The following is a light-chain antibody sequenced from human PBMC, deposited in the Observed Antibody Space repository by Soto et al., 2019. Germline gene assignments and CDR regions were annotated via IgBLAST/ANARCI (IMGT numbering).Light chain of an antibody. CDR1: QSADSRY. CDR2: GTS. V-gene: IGKV3-20*01. CDR3: QQYDDSPRMYA. J-gene: IGKJ2*01. Sequence: EIVLTQSPGTLSLSPGERATLSCRASQSADSRYLAWYQQKPGQPPRLLIYGTSNRATGLPDRFSGSASGTDFNLTISRLDPQDFAVYYCQQYDDSPRMYAFGQGTKLEIK.